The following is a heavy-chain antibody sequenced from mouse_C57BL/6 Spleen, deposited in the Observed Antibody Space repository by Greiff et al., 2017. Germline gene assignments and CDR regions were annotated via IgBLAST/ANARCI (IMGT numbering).Heavy chain of an antibody. V-gene: IGHV1-81*01. CDR1: GYTFTSYG. CDR2: IYPRSGNT. Sequence: QVQLKQSGAELARPGASVKLSCKASGYTFTSYGISWVKQRPGQGLEWIGEIYPRSGNTYYNEKFKGKATLTADKSSSTAYMELRSLTSEDSAVYFCAREYYGSSSYFDYWGQGTTLTVSS. J-gene: IGHJ2*01. D-gene: IGHD1-1*01. CDR3: AREYYGSSSYFDY.